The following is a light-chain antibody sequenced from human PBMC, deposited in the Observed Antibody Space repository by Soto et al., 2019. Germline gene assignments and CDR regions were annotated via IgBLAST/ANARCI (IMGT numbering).Light chain of an antibody. CDR1: SSDVGSYNL. CDR3: CSYAGSSTVVV. CDR2: EGS. Sequence: QSALTQPASVSGSPGQSITISCTGTSSDVGSYNLVSWYQKHPGKAPKHMIYEGSRRPSGVSNLFSGSKSGNTASLTISGLQAEDEADYYCCSYAGSSTVVVFGGGTKLTVL. V-gene: IGLV2-23*01. J-gene: IGLJ2*01.